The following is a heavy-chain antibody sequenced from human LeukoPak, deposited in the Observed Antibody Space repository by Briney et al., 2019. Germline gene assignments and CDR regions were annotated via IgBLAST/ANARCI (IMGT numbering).Heavy chain of an antibody. CDR3: ARDVRGYRRYFDY. CDR2: IKQDGSEK. D-gene: IGHD6-13*01. V-gene: IGHV3-7*01. J-gene: IGHJ4*02. Sequence: PGGSLRLSCAASGFTFSSYWMSWVRQAPGKGLEWVANIKQDGSEKYYVDSVKGRFTISRDNAKNSLYPQMNSLRAEDTAVYYCARDVRGYRRYFDYWGQGTLVTVSS. CDR1: GFTFSSYW.